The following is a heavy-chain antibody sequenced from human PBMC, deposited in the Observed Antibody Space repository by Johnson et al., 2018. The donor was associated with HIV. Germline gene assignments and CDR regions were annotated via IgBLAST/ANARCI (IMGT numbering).Heavy chain of an antibody. D-gene: IGHD6-19*01. V-gene: IGHV3-30*03. J-gene: IGHJ3*02. Sequence: QVQLVESGGGVVQPGRSLRLSCAASGFTFSNFGFHWVRQAPGKGLEWVAAISFAGNNKYYADSVKGRFPISRDNSKNTLYLKTNSLRVEDTAVYYCARDREYGLAWGWALDIWGQGTMVSVSA. CDR2: ISFAGNNK. CDR3: ARDREYGLAWGWALDI. CDR1: GFTFSNFG.